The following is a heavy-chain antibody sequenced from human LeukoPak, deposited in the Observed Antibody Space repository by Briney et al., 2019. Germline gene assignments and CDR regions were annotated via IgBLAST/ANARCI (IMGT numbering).Heavy chain of an antibody. CDR3: ARDFWSGYSHWYFDL. CDR2: IYYSGST. D-gene: IGHD3-3*01. V-gene: IGHV4-30-4*08. CDR1: GGSISSGDYY. Sequence: PSEALSLTCTVSGGSISSGDYYWSWTRQPPGKGLEWIGYIYYSGSTYYNPSLKSRVTISVDTSKNQFSLKLTSVTAADTAVYYCARDFWSGYSHWYFDLWGRGTLVTVSS. J-gene: IGHJ2*01.